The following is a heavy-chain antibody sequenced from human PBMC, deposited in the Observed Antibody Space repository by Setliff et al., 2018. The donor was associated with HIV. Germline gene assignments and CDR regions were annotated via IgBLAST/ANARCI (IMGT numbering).Heavy chain of an antibody. CDR3: ARGVSQAYTYGSGAYYYFDF. CDR1: GYTFNSYG. D-gene: IGHD6-19*01. CDR2: IATYNGNT. Sequence: AASVKVSCKASGYTFNSYGISWVRQAPGQGPEWVGWIATYNGNTNYAQRLQGRVTLTTDTSTSTAYMELRSLRFDDTAVYFCARGVSQAYTYGSGAYYYFDFWGLGTLVTVS. J-gene: IGHJ4*02. V-gene: IGHV1-18*01.